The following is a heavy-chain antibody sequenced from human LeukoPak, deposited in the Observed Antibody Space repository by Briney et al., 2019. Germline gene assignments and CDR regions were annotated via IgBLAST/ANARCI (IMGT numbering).Heavy chain of an antibody. V-gene: IGHV1-2*02. CDR2: INSLSGAT. CDR3: ARGRGGATTGLDH. J-gene: IGHJ4*02. D-gene: IGHD1-26*01. CDR1: GYIFNGNY. Sequence: ASENVSCKASGYIFNGNYMHWVRHGPGQGLETMGWINSLSGATNYGQKFQGRVTMSRDSAINTAYMELTSLTSDDTGVYYCARGRGGATTGLDHWGQGSLVTVSS.